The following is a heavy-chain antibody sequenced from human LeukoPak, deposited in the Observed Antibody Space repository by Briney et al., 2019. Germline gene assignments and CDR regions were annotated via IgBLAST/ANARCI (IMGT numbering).Heavy chain of an antibody. V-gene: IGHV4-4*07. Sequence: PSQTLSLTCTVSGGSINNDYWSWIRQPAGKGQEWIGRIYSGGTTNYNPSLKSRVTMSVDTSKNQFSLKLNSVTAADTAVYYCARNVRGGSTYLDYWGQGTLVTVSS. CDR3: ARNVRGGSTYLDY. D-gene: IGHD3-16*01. CDR2: IYSGGTT. J-gene: IGHJ4*02. CDR1: GGSINNDY.